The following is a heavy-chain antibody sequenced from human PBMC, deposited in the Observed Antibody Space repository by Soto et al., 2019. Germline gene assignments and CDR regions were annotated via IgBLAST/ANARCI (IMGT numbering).Heavy chain of an antibody. J-gene: IGHJ4*02. CDR1: GFTFSSYW. Sequence: EVQLVESGGGLVQPGGSLRLSCATSGFTFSSYWMYWVRQAPGKGLVWVSRINSDGSNTGYADSVKGRFTISRDNAKSTLYLEMNCLRAEDTAVYYCARNFDYWGQGILVTVSS. V-gene: IGHV3-74*01. CDR3: ARNFDY. CDR2: INSDGSNT.